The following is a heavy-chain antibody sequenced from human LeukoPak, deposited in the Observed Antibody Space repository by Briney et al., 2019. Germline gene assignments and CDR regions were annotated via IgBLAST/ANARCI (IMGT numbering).Heavy chain of an antibody. Sequence: PGGSLRLSCSASGSSFSSYAMHWVRQAPGKGLEYVSAINSNGDITDYADSVKGRFTISRDNSKNTLYLQMSSLRSDDTAIYYCVKSPHASSSYFDYWGQGTLVTVSS. V-gene: IGHV3-64D*09. CDR1: GSSFSSYA. CDR2: INSNGDIT. J-gene: IGHJ4*02. CDR3: VKSPHASSSYFDY. D-gene: IGHD6-13*01.